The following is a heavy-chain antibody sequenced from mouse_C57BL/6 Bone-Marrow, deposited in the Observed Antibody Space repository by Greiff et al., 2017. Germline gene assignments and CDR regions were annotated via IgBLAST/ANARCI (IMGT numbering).Heavy chain of an antibody. D-gene: IGHD2-1*01. CDR2: IYPGDGDT. Sequence: QVQLQQSGPELVKPGASVKISCKASGYAFSSSWMNWVKQRPGKGLEWIGRIYPGDGDTNYNGKFKGKATLTADKSSSTAYMKLSSLTSEDSAVYFCASRLRFAYWGQGTLVTVSA. CDR3: ASRLRFAY. V-gene: IGHV1-82*01. CDR1: GYAFSSSW. J-gene: IGHJ3*01.